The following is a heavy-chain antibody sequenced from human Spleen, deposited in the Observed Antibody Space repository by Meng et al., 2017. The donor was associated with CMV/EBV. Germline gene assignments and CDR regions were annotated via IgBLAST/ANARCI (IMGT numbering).Heavy chain of an antibody. CDR2: ISSSSSFI. CDR1: GFTFSVYS. D-gene: IGHD2-2*01. CDR3: ARESASSYTLDV. Sequence: GGSLRLSCAASGFTFSVYSMHWVRQAPGKGLEWVSSISSSSSFIYYADSVKGRFTISRDSPQNSLYLQMNGLRAGDTAVYYCARESASSYTLDVWGRGTTVIVSS. V-gene: IGHV3-21*01. J-gene: IGHJ6*02.